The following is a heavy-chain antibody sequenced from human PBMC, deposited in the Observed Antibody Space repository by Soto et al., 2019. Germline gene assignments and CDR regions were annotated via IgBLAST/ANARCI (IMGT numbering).Heavy chain of an antibody. Sequence: SETLSLTCTVSGGSISSSSYYWGWIRQPPGKGLEWIGSIYYSGSTYYNPSLKSRVTISVDTSKNQFSLKLSSVTAADTAVYYCARLRGSGYYDSSGWDAFDIWGQGTMVTVSS. V-gene: IGHV4-39*01. D-gene: IGHD3-22*01. CDR3: ARLRGSGYYDSSGWDAFDI. CDR1: GGSISSSSYY. CDR2: IYYSGST. J-gene: IGHJ3*02.